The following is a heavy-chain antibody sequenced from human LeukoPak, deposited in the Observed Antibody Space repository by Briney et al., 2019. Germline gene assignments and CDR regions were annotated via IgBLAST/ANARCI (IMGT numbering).Heavy chain of an antibody. V-gene: IGHV3-9*01. J-gene: IGHJ3*02. D-gene: IGHD3-22*01. Sequence: GGSLRLSCAASGFTFDDYAMQWVRQAPGKGLEWVSGISWNSGSIGYADSVKGRFTISRDNAKNSMYLQMNSLRAEDTALYYCTKDRQYYYDSSGYPDAFDIWGQETIVTVSS. CDR2: ISWNSGSI. CDR3: TKDRQYYYDSSGYPDAFDI. CDR1: GFTFDDYA.